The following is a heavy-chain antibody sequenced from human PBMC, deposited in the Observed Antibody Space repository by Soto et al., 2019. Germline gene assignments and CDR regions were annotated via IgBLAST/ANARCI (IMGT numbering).Heavy chain of an antibody. V-gene: IGHV1-69*12. J-gene: IGHJ6*03. CDR3: ARGDSRGYYMDV. D-gene: IGHD3-10*01. Sequence: QVQLVQSGAEVKEPGSSVQVSCKTSGGTFNTFLTSWVRQAPGQGLEWMGGIIPIFRTTIYTEKFEGRLTITADDSTATAYMELSSLKSEDTAVYFCARGDSRGYYMDVWGQGTTVTVSS. CDR2: IIPIFRTT. CDR1: GGTFNTFL.